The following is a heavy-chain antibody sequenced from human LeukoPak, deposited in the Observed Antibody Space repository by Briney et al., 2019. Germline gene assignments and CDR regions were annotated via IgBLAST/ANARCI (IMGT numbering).Heavy chain of an antibody. J-gene: IGHJ4*02. CDR1: GFTFSNYW. CDR2: NNSDGSIT. V-gene: IGHV3-74*01. D-gene: IGHD1-26*01. Sequence: GGSLRLSCAASGFTFSNYWMHWVRQVPGKGLVWLSRNNSDGSITTYADSVKGRFTISRDNAKNTLYLQMNSLRAEDTAVYYCTPVGYWGQGTLVTVSS. CDR3: TPVGY.